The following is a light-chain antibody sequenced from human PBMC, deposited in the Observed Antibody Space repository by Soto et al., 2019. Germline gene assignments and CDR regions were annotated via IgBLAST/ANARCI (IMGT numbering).Light chain of an antibody. CDR3: QQYDSSPLT. J-gene: IGKJ4*01. Sequence: EIVLTQSPGTLSLSPGERATLSCRASQSVSSSYLAWYQQKPGQAPRLLSYGASSRATGIPDRFSGSGSGADITLTISTLEPDEFALYYCQQYDSSPLTFGGGTKVEIK. CDR1: QSVSSSY. CDR2: GAS. V-gene: IGKV3-20*01.